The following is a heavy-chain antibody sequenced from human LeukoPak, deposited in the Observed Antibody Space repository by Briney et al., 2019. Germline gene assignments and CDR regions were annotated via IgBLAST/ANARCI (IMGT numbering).Heavy chain of an antibody. V-gene: IGHV1-69*05. CDR2: IIPIFGTA. D-gene: IGHD2-21*01. J-gene: IGHJ4*02. Sequence: GASVKVSCKASGGTFSSYAISWVRQAPGQGLEWMGGIIPIFGTANYAQKFQGRVTITRDTSASIAYMELSSLTSEDTAMYYCARLASTAWYLDYWGQGTLVTVSS. CDR3: ARLASTAWYLDY. CDR1: GGTFSSYA.